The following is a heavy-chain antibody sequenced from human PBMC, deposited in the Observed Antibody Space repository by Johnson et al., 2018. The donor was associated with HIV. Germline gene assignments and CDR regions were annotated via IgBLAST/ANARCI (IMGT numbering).Heavy chain of an antibody. V-gene: IGHV3-11*04. J-gene: IGHJ3*02. CDR2: ISTSGSTI. CDR3: ARDHSSSWYGGFGGAFDI. D-gene: IGHD6-13*01. Sequence: QVQLVESGGGLVKPGGPLRLSCAASGFTFRDHYMSWIRQAPGKGLEWVADISTSGSTIYYADSVKGRFTISRDNAKNSLYLEMNSLRAEDTAVYYCARDHSSSWYGGFGGAFDIWGQGTMVTVSS. CDR1: GFTFRDHY.